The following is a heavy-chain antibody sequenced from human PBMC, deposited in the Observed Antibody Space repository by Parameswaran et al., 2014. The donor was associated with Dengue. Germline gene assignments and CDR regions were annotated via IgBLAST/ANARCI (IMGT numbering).Heavy chain of an antibody. J-gene: IGHJ4*02. CDR2: IKQDGSVK. D-gene: IGHD5-24*01. V-gene: IGHV3-7*01. Sequence: VRQAPGKGLEWVANIKQDGSVKYYADSVKGRFSISRDNAKNSLYLQMNGLRAEDTAVYYCARLGRWLQWYDYWGQGTLVTVSS. CDR3: ARLGRWLQWYDY.